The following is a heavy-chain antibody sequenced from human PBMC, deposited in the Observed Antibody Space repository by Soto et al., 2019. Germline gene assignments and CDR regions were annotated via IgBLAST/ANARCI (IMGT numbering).Heavy chain of an antibody. J-gene: IGHJ6*02. CDR1: GYTLTELS. V-gene: IGHV1-24*01. CDR3: ATGISQSKYQLLSPYCYYGMKV. D-gene: IGHD2-2*01. Sequence: ASVKVSFKVSGYTLTELSMHWVRQAPGKWLELMGGFDPEDGETIYAHKFQGRVTMTEDTSTDTAYMELSSLRSEDTAVYYCATGISQSKYQLLSPYCYYGMKVWGQGTTVTVSS. CDR2: FDPEDGET.